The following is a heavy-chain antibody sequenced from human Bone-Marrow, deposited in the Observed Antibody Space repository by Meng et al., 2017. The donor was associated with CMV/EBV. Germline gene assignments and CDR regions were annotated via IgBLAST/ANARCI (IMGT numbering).Heavy chain of an antibody. CDR1: GYMFNTYG. V-gene: IGHV1-18*01. CDR2: ISVYNGNT. D-gene: IGHD6-6*01. CDR3: ARDKIAVRPGWFDP. J-gene: IGHJ5*02. Sequence: QVQLAQSGAEVKKPGASVKVSCNASGYMFNTYGISWVRQAPGQGLEWMGWISVYNGNTKYAQTVQGRVTMTTDTSTSTVYMELTSLRSDDTAVYYCARDKIAVRPGWFDPGKKGTLVTVSS.